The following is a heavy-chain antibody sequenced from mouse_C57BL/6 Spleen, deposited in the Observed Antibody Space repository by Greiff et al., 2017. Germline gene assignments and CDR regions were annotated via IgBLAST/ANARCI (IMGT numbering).Heavy chain of an antibody. J-gene: IGHJ4*01. CDR1: GFTFSDYG. Sequence: EVQVVESGGGLVKPGGSLKLSCAASGFTFSDYGMHWVRQAPEKGLEWVAYISSGSSTIYYADTVKGRFTISRDNAKNTLFLQMTSLRSEDTAMYYCAIYSNFYYAMDYWGQGTSVTVSS. D-gene: IGHD2-5*01. V-gene: IGHV5-17*01. CDR2: ISSGSSTI. CDR3: AIYSNFYYAMDY.